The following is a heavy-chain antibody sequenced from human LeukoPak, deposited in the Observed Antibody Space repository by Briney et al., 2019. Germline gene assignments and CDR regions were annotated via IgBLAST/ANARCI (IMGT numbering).Heavy chain of an antibody. CDR3: AKAPGWLADY. CDR2: IWYDGSNK. J-gene: IGHJ4*02. V-gene: IGHV3-33*06. Sequence: PGRSLRLSCAASGFTFSSYGMHWVRQAPGKGLEWVAVIWYDGSNKYYADSVKGRFTISGDNSKNTLYLQMNSLRAEDTAVYYCAKAPGWLADYWGQGTLVTVSS. CDR1: GFTFSSYG. D-gene: IGHD5-12*01.